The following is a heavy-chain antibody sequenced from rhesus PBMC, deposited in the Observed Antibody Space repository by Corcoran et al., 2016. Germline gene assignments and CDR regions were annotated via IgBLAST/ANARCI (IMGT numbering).Heavy chain of an antibody. CDR1: VDSISSGYYY. D-gene: IGHD3-22*01. J-gene: IGHJ5-2*01. V-gene: IGHV4-122*02. CDR2: ISNSGTT. CDR3: ARVSILGSDRKDSLDV. Sequence: QVQLQESGPGLVKPSETLSLTCAVSVDSISSGYYYWCLVRQPPGQGREWIGYISNSGTTGKNPSLKSRVTISRETSTNQCALNLNSVTAADTAVYYCARVSILGSDRKDSLDVWGQGILVTVSS.